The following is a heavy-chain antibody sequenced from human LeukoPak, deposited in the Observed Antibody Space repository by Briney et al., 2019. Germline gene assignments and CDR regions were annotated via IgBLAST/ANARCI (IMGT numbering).Heavy chain of an antibody. Sequence: GGSLRLSCMPSGFSFGEYAMSWVRQGPGKGLEWVGVIRSKAYGGPPEYAASVKGRFTISRDDSKSIVYLQMNSLKTEDTAVYYCTRGRGYSTYYYYYGMDVWGQGTTVTVSS. CDR1: GFSFGEYA. J-gene: IGHJ6*02. CDR3: TRGRGYSTYYYYYGMDV. CDR2: IRSKAYGGPP. V-gene: IGHV3-49*04. D-gene: IGHD3-3*01.